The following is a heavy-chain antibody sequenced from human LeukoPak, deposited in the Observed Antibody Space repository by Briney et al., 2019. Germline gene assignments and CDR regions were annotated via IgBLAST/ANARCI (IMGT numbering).Heavy chain of an antibody. CDR2: INPNSGGT. Sequence: ASVKVSCKASGYTFTGYYMHWVRQAPGQGLEWMGWINPNSGGTNYAQKFQGWVTMTRDTSISTAYMELSRLRSDDTAVYYCARERRYPQGLSDYWGQGTLVTVSS. V-gene: IGHV1-2*04. J-gene: IGHJ4*02. CDR1: GYTFTGYY. D-gene: IGHD3-16*02. CDR3: ARERRYPQGLSDY.